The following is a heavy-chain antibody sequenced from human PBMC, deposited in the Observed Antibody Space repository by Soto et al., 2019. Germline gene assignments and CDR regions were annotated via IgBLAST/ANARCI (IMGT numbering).Heavy chain of an antibody. V-gene: IGHV2-5*01. D-gene: IGHD3-22*01. CDR3: AHTKDSSGFLTS. Sequence: SGPTLVNPTQTLTLTCSFSGFSLSVYGVRVIWFRQPPGETLEWLALIHWNDDRRYSPYLKSRLTITKDTSKNQVVLTLTNLDPLDTGTYFCAHTKDSSGFLTSWGQGILVTVSS. J-gene: IGHJ5*02. CDR1: GFSLSVYGVR. CDR2: IHWNDDR.